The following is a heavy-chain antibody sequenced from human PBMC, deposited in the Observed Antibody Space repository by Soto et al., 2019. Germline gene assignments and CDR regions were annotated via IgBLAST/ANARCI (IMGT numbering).Heavy chain of an antibody. CDR2: IYYSGST. CDR1: GGSISSSSYY. D-gene: IGHD3-22*01. V-gene: IGHV4-39*01. Sequence: QLQLQESGPGLVKPSETLSLTCTVSGGSISSSSYYWGWIRQPPGKGLEWIGSIYYSGSTYYNPSLKSRVTISVDTSKNQFSLKLSSVTAADTAVFYCAPAPVGSSGAYYFDYWGQGTLVTVSS. J-gene: IGHJ4*02. CDR3: APAPVGSSGAYYFDY.